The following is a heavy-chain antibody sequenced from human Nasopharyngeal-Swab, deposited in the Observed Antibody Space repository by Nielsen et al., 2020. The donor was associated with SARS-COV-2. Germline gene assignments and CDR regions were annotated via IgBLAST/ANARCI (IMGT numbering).Heavy chain of an antibody. CDR2: ISSRSSTI. CDR1: GFTFSDYY. CDR3: ARVTSSDLFGP. D-gene: IGHD2-2*01. V-gene: IGHV3-11*04. Sequence: GESLKISCAASGFTFSDYYMSWIRQAPGKGLEWVSYISSRSSTIYYGDSVKGRFTISRDNAKSSLYLQMNSLRAEDTAVYFCARVTSSDLFGPWGQGTLVTVSS. J-gene: IGHJ5*02.